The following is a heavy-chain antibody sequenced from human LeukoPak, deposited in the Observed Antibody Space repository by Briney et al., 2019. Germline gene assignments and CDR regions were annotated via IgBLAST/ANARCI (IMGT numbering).Heavy chain of an antibody. J-gene: IGHJ4*02. CDR3: ARSPLKYSSSTVDY. CDR1: GYTFTSYD. V-gene: IGHV1-8*01. CDR2: MNPNSGNT. D-gene: IGHD6-13*01. Sequence: ASVKVSCKASGYTFTSYDINWVRQATGQGHEWMGWMNPNSGNTGYAQKFQGRVTMTRNTSISTAYMELSSLRSEDTAVYYCARSPLKYSSSTVDYWGQGTLVTVSS.